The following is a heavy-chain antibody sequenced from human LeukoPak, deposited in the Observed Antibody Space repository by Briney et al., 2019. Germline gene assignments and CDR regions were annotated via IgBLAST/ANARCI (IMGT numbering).Heavy chain of an antibody. Sequence: SETLSLTCTVSGGSLSSSSYYWGWIRQPPGKGLEWIGSIYYSGSTYYNPSLKSRVTISVDTSKNQFSLKLSSVTAADTAVYYCARHDSSGYYYDDYWGQGTLVTVSS. CDR1: GGSLSSSSYY. J-gene: IGHJ4*02. V-gene: IGHV4-39*01. D-gene: IGHD3-22*01. CDR3: ARHDSSGYYYDDY. CDR2: IYYSGST.